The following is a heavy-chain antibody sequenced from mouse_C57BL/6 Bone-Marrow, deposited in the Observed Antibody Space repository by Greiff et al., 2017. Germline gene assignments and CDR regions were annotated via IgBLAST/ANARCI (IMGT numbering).Heavy chain of an antibody. D-gene: IGHD2-4*01. CDR2: IHPSDSDT. CDR3: AIQVYYDYDDGLYYAMDY. CDR1: GYTFTSYW. Sequence: VQLQQPGAELVKPGASVKVSCKASGYTFTSYWMHWVKQRPGQGLEWIGRIHPSDSDTNYNKKFKGKATLTVDKSSSTAYMQLSSLTSEDSAVYYCAIQVYYDYDDGLYYAMDYWGQGTSVTVSS. V-gene: IGHV1-74*01. J-gene: IGHJ4*01.